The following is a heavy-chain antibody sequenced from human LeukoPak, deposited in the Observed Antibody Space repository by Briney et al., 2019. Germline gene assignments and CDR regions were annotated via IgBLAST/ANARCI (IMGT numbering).Heavy chain of an antibody. CDR3: ARARWTSTVTTYYLDF. J-gene: IGHJ4*02. V-gene: IGHV1-3*01. CDR2: IDAGNGKT. CDR1: GYIFTDYA. D-gene: IGHD4-17*01. Sequence: ASVKVSCKASGYIFTDYAIQWVRQAPGQGLEWMGWIDAGNGKTKYSQKFQGRVTITRDTSASTAYMELSGLRSDDTAVYYCARARWTSTVTTYYLDFWGQGTLVTVSS.